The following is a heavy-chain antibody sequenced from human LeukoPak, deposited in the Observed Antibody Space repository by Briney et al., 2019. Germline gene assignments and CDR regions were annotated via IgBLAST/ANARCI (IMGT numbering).Heavy chain of an antibody. CDR1: SGSISSYY. J-gene: IGHJ4*02. D-gene: IGHD6-19*01. CDR3: AKDTGYSSGWVDY. Sequence: SETLSLTCSVSSGSISSYYWSWIRQPPGKGLEWIGYIYYSGSTNYNPSLKSRVTISVDTSKNQFSLRLSSVTAADTAVYYCAKDTGYSSGWVDYWGQGTLVTVSS. V-gene: IGHV4-59*01. CDR2: IYYSGST.